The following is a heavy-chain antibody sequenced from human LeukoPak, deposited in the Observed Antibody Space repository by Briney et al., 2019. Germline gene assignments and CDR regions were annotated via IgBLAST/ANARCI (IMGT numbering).Heavy chain of an antibody. CDR3: ARDGPDYGRAFDI. V-gene: IGHV3-7*01. Sequence: GGSLRLSCAGSGFPFSSHGMNWVRQAPGKGLAWVANIKQDGSEKYYMDSVKGRFTISRDNAKNSLYLQMNSLRAEDTAVYYCARDGPDYGRAFDIWGQGTMVTVSS. CDR2: IKQDGSEK. D-gene: IGHD4-17*01. J-gene: IGHJ3*02. CDR1: GFPFSSHG.